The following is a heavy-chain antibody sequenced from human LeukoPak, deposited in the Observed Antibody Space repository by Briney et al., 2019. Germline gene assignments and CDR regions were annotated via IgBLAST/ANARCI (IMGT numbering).Heavy chain of an antibody. J-gene: IGHJ5*02. CDR1: GFTFSSYG. D-gene: IGHD3-10*01. CDR3: AKELSSVMVRGVFDP. V-gene: IGHV3-30*18. CDR2: ISYDGSNK. Sequence: PGRSLRLSCAASGFTFSSYGMHWVRQAPGKGLEWVAVISYDGSNKYYADSVKGRFTTSRDNSKNTLYLQMNSLRAEDTAVYYCAKELSSVMVRGVFDPWGQGTLVTVSS.